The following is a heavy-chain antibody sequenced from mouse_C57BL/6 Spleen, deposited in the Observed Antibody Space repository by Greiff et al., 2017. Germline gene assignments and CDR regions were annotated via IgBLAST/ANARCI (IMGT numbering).Heavy chain of an antibody. V-gene: IGHV1-50*01. D-gene: IGHD1-1*01. Sequence: QVQLQQPGAELVKPGASVKLSCKASGYTFTSYWMPWVKQRPGQGLEWIGEIDPSDSYTNYNQKFKGKATLTVDTSSSTAYMQLSSLTSEDSAVYDCASRENYYGSSYAFDYWGQGTTLTVSS. CDR1: GYTFTSYW. CDR3: ASRENYYGSSYAFDY. J-gene: IGHJ2*01. CDR2: IDPSDSYT.